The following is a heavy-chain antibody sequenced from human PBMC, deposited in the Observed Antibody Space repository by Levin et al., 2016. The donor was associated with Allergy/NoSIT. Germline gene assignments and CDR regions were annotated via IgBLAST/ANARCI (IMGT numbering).Heavy chain of an antibody. CDR2: IYYSGST. Sequence: SETLSLTCTVSGGSISSGGYYWSWIRQHPGKGLEWIGYIYYSGSTYYNPSLKSRVTISVDTSKNQFSLKLSSVTAADTAVYYCARAPGVYSSGWYFGYYFDYWGQGTLVTVSS. CDR3: ARAPGVYSSGWYFGYYFDY. J-gene: IGHJ4*02. V-gene: IGHV4-31*03. CDR1: GGSISSGGYY. D-gene: IGHD6-19*01.